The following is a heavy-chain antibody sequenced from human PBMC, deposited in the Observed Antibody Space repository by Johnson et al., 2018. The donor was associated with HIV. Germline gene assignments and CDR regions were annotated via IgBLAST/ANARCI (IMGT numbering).Heavy chain of an antibody. J-gene: IGHJ3*02. Sequence: EVQLVESGGVLVQPGGSLRLSCAASGFTVSSNYMSWVRQVPGKGLEWVANIKQDGSEMFYVDSVKGRVTISRDNSKNTLYLQMNSLRAEDTAVYYCAKDRALTYYYDSSGSDAFDIWGQGTMVTVSS. CDR1: GFTVSSNY. CDR2: IKQDGSEM. V-gene: IGHV3-7*01. D-gene: IGHD3-22*01. CDR3: AKDRALTYYYDSSGSDAFDI.